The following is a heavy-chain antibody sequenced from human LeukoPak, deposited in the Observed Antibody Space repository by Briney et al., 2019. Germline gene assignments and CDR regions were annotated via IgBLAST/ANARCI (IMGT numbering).Heavy chain of an antibody. CDR3: ARDQEPGSDDY. V-gene: IGHV3-20*04. CDR1: GFTFDDYG. Sequence: GGSLRLSCAASGFTFDDYGMSWVRQAPGKGLEWVSGINWNGGTTGYADSVKGRFTISRDNAKNSLCLQMNSLRAEDTAVYYCARDQEPGSDDYWGQGTLVTVSS. J-gene: IGHJ4*02. D-gene: IGHD3-10*01. CDR2: INWNGGTT.